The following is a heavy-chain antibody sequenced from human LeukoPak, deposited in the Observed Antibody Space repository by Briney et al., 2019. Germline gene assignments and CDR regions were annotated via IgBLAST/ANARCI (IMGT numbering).Heavy chain of an antibody. CDR2: IYYSGST. Sequence: SETLSLTCTVSGGSISSGGYYWSWIRQHPGKGLEWIGYIYYSGSTYYNPSLKSRVTISVDTSKNQFSLKLSSVTAADTAVYYCARDARGPGSNVWGSYRLDWFDPWGQGTLVTVSS. D-gene: IGHD3-16*01. CDR3: ARDARGPGSNVWGSYRLDWFDP. CDR1: GGSISSGGYY. J-gene: IGHJ5*02. V-gene: IGHV4-31*03.